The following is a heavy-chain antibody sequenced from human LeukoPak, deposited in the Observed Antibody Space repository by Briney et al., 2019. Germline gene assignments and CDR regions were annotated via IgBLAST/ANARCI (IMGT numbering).Heavy chain of an antibody. V-gene: IGHV4-39*01. J-gene: IGHJ5*02. D-gene: IGHD5-24*01. CDR2: VYYSGST. Sequence: PSETLSLTCTVSGVSINSASYCWGWIRQSPGKGLEWIGNVYYSGSTYYNPSLKSRVTISIDTSKNQFSLKLTSVTAADTAVYFCARIIEMATIFAPFDPWGQGTLVTVSS. CDR1: GVSINSASYC. CDR3: ARIIEMATIFAPFDP.